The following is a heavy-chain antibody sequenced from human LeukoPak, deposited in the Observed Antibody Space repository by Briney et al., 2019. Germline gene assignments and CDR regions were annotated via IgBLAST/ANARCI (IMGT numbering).Heavy chain of an antibody. V-gene: IGHV3-30*18. D-gene: IGHD4-17*01. CDR2: ISYDGSNK. CDR1: GFTFSDYY. Sequence: GGSLRLSCAASGFTFSDYYMSWVRQAPGKGLEWVAVISYDGSNKYYADSVKGRFTISRDNSKNTLYLQMNSLRAEDTAVYYCAKDFSQDCGVDWFDPWGQGTLVTVSS. J-gene: IGHJ5*02. CDR3: AKDFSQDCGVDWFDP.